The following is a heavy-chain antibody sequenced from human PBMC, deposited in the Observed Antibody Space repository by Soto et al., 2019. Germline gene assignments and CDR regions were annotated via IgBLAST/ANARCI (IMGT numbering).Heavy chain of an antibody. V-gene: IGHV3-23*04. CDR3: AKAFCDAATCFPCES. Sequence: EVHLVQSGGGLVQPGESLSLSCVASGFTFNDYAMHWVRQTPGKGLEWVAAISNRGSSAYYADSVKGRFTISRDKSTKTQPLHMHTLRVEDTAVYFCAKAFCDAATCFPCESWGQGTPVAVSP. J-gene: IGHJ4*02. D-gene: IGHD2-21*01. CDR2: ISNRGSSA. CDR1: GFTFNDYA.